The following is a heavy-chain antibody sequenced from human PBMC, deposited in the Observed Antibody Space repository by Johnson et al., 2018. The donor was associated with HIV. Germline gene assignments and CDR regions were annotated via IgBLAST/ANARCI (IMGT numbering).Heavy chain of an antibody. CDR1: GFTFSDYG. J-gene: IGHJ3*01. CDR3: SVYFGTAFDF. Sequence: QVQLVESGGGVVQPGRSLRLSCAASGFTFSDYGMHWVRQAPGKGLEWVAVISYDGSETNYVDSVKGRFTISRDNPKNSLYLQMNSLKTEDTAVYYCSVYFGTAFDFWGQGTMVTVSS. D-gene: IGHD6-25*01. V-gene: IGHV3-33*05. CDR2: ISYDGSET.